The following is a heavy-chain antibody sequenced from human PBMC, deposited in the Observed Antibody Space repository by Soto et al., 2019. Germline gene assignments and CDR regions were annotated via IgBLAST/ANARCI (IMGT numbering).Heavy chain of an antibody. J-gene: IGHJ4*02. Sequence: QVQLVESGGGVVQPGRSLRLSCAASGFTFISYGMHWVRQAPGKGLEWVAVISYDGSNKYYADSVKGRFTISRDNSKNTLYLQMNSLRAEDTAVYYCAKDGGGGYFDYWGQGTLVTVSS. CDR1: GFTFISYG. CDR2: ISYDGSNK. V-gene: IGHV3-30*18. D-gene: IGHD3-16*01. CDR3: AKDGGGGYFDY.